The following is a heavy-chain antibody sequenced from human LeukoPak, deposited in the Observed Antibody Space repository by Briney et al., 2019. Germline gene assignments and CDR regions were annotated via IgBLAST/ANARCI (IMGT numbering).Heavy chain of an antibody. Sequence: GGSLRLSCAASGFTFSSYVMSWVRRAPGKGLEWASAISGSGGRTYYADSVKGRFAISRDNSKNTLFLQVNSLRAEDTAIYYCAQRSRELLTWGQGTLVTVSS. CDR3: AQRSRELLT. J-gene: IGHJ5*02. CDR1: GFTFSSYV. V-gene: IGHV3-23*01. CDR2: ISGSGGRT. D-gene: IGHD1-26*01.